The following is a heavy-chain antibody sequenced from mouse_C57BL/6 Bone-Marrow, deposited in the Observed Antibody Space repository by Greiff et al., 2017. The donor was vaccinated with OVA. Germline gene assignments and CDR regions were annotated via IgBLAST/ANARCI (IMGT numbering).Heavy chain of an antibody. CDR3: ARQRYYAMDY. V-gene: IGHV5-6*01. Sequence: EVQRVESGGDLVKPGGSLKLSCAASGFTFSSYGMSWVRQTPDQRLEWVATISSGGSYTYYPDSVKGRFTISRDNAKNTLYLQMSSLKSEDTAMYYCARQRYYAMDYWGQGTSVTVSS. CDR2: ISSGGSYT. J-gene: IGHJ4*01. CDR1: GFTFSSYG.